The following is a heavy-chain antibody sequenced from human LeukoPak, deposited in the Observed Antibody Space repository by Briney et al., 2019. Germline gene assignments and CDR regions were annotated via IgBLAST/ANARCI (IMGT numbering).Heavy chain of an antibody. V-gene: IGHV1-8*01. Sequence: ASVNVSCKASGYTFTSYDINWVRQATGQGLEWMGWMNPNNGNTGYAQRFQGRVTLTRDTSISTAYMELSSLRSEDTAVYYCARGFLGYDSSDYAFSYYWGQGTLVTVSS. CDR2: MNPNNGNT. CDR1: GYTFTSYD. CDR3: ARGFLGYDSSDYAFSYY. J-gene: IGHJ4*02. D-gene: IGHD3-22*01.